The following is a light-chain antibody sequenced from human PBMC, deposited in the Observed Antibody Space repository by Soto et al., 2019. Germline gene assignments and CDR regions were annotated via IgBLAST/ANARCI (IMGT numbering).Light chain of an antibody. CDR2: DAS. J-gene: IGKJ4*01. Sequence: EIVMTQSPATLSVSPGERATLSCRASQNIGRNLAWYQQIPGQAPRLLFYDASTRATGIPDRFSASGSGTEFTLTITRLQSEAFAVYYFHQYNQWPHPFGGGTKVDI. CDR1: QNIGRN. CDR3: HQYNQWPHP. V-gene: IGKV3-15*01.